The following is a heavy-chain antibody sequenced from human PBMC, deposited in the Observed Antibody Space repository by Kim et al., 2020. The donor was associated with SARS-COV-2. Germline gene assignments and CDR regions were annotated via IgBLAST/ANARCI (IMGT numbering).Heavy chain of an antibody. V-gene: IGHV1-3*01. CDR1: GYAFSSYA. CDR3: ARAYYDFLTGDSRGWLDP. D-gene: IGHD3-9*01. CDR2: INAGNGNT. Sequence: ASVKVSCKAFGYAFSSYALHWGRQAPGQRLEWMGWINAGNGNTKYSRKFQGRVTITRDTSASTGYMELRSLRSEDTAVYFCARAYYDFLTGDSRGWLDPWGQGTLVNVFS. J-gene: IGHJ5*02.